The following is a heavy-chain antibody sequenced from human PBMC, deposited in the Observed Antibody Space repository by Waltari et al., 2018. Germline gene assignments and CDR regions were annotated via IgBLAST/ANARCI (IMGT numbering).Heavy chain of an antibody. J-gene: IGHJ4*02. CDR2: IDPSGATI. Sequence: VHLVESGGGLVQPGGSLRLSCAASGCTFRSYEMNWVRQAPGKGLEWVSKIDPSGATISHADSVEGRFTISRDNAKNSLFLQMNSLRVEDTAVYYCARGWNSGCHFDSWGQGTLVTVSS. CDR1: GCTFRSYE. CDR3: ARGWNSGCHFDS. V-gene: IGHV3-48*03. D-gene: IGHD6-19*01.